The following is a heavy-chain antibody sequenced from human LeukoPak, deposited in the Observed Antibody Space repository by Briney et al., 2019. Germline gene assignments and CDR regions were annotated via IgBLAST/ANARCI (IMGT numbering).Heavy chain of an antibody. Sequence: GGSLRLSCAASGFTFSSYWMYWVRQAPGKGLVWVSRISPDGSNTNYADSVKGRFTISRDNAKSTLYLQMNSLRAEDTAVYYCARVGRTAGFYWGQGTLVTVSS. CDR3: ARVGRTAGFY. CDR1: GFTFSSYW. J-gene: IGHJ4*02. V-gene: IGHV3-74*01. CDR2: ISPDGSNT. D-gene: IGHD2-8*02.